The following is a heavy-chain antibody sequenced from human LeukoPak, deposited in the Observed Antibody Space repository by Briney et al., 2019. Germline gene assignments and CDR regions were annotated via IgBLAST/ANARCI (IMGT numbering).Heavy chain of an antibody. CDR2: ISHDGSNK. D-gene: IGHD5-12*01. J-gene: IGHJ4*02. CDR3: ARGMLGGYSGYDSRVYYFDY. Sequence: PGGSLRLSCAASGFTFSSFAMHWVRQAPGKGLEWVAVISHDGSNKYYADSVKGRFTISRDNSKNTLYLQMNSLRAEDTAVYYCARGMLGGYSGYDSRVYYFDYWGQGTLVTVSS. CDR1: GFTFSSFA. V-gene: IGHV3-30*04.